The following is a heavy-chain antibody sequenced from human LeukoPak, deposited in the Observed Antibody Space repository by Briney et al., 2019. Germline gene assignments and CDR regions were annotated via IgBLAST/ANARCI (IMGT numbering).Heavy chain of an antibody. CDR2: IIIRGDST. D-gene: IGHD5-24*01. CDR1: GFTFRNYA. Sequence: PGGSLRLSCAASGFTFRNYAMSWVRQAPGKGLEWVSGIIIRGDSTFYADSVKGRFTISRDNSKNTLFLQMNSLTDEDTAVYFCAKDATDGWGYFHYWGQGTLVTVSS. CDR3: AKDATDGWGYFHY. V-gene: IGHV3-23*01. J-gene: IGHJ4*02.